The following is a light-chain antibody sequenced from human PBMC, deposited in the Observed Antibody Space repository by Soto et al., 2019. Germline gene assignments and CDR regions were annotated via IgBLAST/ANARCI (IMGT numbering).Light chain of an antibody. CDR3: QQCRNWPLT. Sequence: IVMTLSRATLSASPGEGATLSCKAGQNVYNNLAWYQQRPGQPPRLLIYDASTRATGISARFSGSGYGTEFTLTISSLQSKDFAVYFCQQCRNWPLTSGGGYKVDIK. V-gene: IGKV3-15*01. CDR2: DAS. J-gene: IGKJ4*01. CDR1: QNVYNN.